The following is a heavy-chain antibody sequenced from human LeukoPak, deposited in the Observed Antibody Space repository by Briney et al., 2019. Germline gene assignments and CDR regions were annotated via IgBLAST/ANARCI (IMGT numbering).Heavy chain of an antibody. J-gene: IGHJ5*02. Sequence: PGGSLRLSCAASGFTFSSYEMNWVRQAPGKGLEWVSYISSSGSTIYYADSVKGRFTISRDNAKNSLYLQMNSLRAEDTAVYYCARAVQSYNWFDPWGQGTLVTVSS. V-gene: IGHV3-48*03. CDR3: ARAVQSYNWFDP. CDR1: GFTFSSYE. CDR2: ISSSGSTI.